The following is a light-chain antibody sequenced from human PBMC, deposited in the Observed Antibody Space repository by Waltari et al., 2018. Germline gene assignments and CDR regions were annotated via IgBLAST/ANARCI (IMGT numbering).Light chain of an antibody. CDR1: SGSVSTTYY. J-gene: IGLJ3*02. V-gene: IGLV8-61*01. Sequence: QTVVTQEPSFSVSPGGTVTLTCGLSSGSVSTTYYPSWYQQTPGQAPRPPIYSTNIRASGVPDRFSCSILGNKAALIITGAQAVDASVYYCLLYMPSGDWLFGGGTKLTVL. CDR2: STN. CDR3: LLYMPSGDWL.